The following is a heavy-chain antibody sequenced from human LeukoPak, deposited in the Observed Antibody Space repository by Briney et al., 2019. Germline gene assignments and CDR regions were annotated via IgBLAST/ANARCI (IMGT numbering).Heavy chain of an antibody. D-gene: IGHD2-2*01. J-gene: IGHJ5*02. V-gene: IGHV4-34*01. CDR2: INHSGST. CDR3: ASRGCSSTSCYERGHWFDP. CDR1: GGSFSGYY. Sequence: SETLSLTCAVYGGSFSGYYWSWIRQPPGKGLEWIGEINHSGSTNYNPSLKSRVTISVDTSKNQFSLKLSSVTAADTAVYYCASRGCSSTSCYERGHWFDPWGLGTLVTVSS.